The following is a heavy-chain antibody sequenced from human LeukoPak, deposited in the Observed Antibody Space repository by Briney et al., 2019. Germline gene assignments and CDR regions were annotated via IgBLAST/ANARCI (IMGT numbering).Heavy chain of an antibody. CDR1: GDSINSLDL. J-gene: IGHJ4*02. D-gene: IGHD3-22*01. CDR3: AGLVGRYSSGLYYYYFDY. Sequence: NPSETLSLTCTVSGDSINSLDLWSWVRQPPGKGLEWIGEMDLSGTTHSNPSVKSRVTISIDKSKNQFFLNLSSVTAADTAVYYCAGLVGRYSSGLYYYYFDYWGQGTLVTVSS. V-gene: IGHV4-4*02. CDR2: MDLSGTT.